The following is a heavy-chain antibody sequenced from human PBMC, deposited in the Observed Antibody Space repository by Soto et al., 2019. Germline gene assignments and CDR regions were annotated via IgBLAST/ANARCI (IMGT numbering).Heavy chain of an antibody. J-gene: IGHJ5*02. CDR1: GGSISSYY. CDR2: IYYSGST. V-gene: IGHV4-59*01. CDR3: ARGSSESPRRWFDP. Sequence: SETLSLTCIVSGGSISSYYWSWIRQPPGKGLEWIGYIYYSGSTKYNPSLKSRVTISVDKSKNQFSLKLKSVSAADTAVYYCARGSSESPRRWFDPWGQGTLVTVSS. D-gene: IGHD2-2*01.